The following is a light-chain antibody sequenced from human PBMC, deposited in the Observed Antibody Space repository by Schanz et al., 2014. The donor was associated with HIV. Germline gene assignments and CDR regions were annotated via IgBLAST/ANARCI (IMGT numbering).Light chain of an antibody. CDR2: SNN. J-gene: IGLJ2*01. CDR3: QSYDSSLRAVV. V-gene: IGLV1-44*01. CDR1: SSSIGKNA. Sequence: QSVLTQPPSASGTPGQRVTISCSGSSSSIGKNAVNWYQQLPGAAPKLLIYSNNQRPSGVPDRFSGSKSGNTASLTISGLQAEDEADYYCQSYDSSLRAVVFGGGTKLTVL.